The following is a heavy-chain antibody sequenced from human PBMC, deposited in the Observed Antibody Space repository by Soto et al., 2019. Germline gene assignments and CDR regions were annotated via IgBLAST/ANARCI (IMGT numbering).Heavy chain of an antibody. CDR1: GFTFSSYG. Sequence: PGGSLRLSCAASGFTFSSYGMHWVRQAPGKGLEWVAVISYDGSNKYYADSVKGRFTISRDNSKNTLYLQMNSLRAEDTAVYYCAKDGPYGSGSYVDYWGQGTLVTFSS. D-gene: IGHD3-10*01. CDR2: ISYDGSNK. V-gene: IGHV3-30*18. CDR3: AKDGPYGSGSYVDY. J-gene: IGHJ4*02.